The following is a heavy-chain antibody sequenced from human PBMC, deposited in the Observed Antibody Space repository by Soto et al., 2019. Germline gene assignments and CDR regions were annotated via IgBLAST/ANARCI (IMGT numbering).Heavy chain of an antibody. CDR1: GFTFSSYA. J-gene: IGHJ6*02. Sequence: GGSLRLSCAASGFTFSSYAMSWVRQAPGKGLEWVSAISGSGGSTYYADSVKGRFTISRDNSKNTLYLQMNSLRAEDTAVYYCAKLLGYSYGYYYGMDVWGQGTTVTVS. V-gene: IGHV3-23*01. D-gene: IGHD5-18*01. CDR2: ISGSGGST. CDR3: AKLLGYSYGYYYGMDV.